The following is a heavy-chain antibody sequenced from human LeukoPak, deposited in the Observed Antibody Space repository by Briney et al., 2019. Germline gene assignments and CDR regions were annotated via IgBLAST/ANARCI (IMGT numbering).Heavy chain of an antibody. V-gene: IGHV3-48*03. Sequence: HTGGSLRLSCAASGFSFSDYQMNWVRQAPGKGLEWVSYISNSASTMYYADSVQGRFTISRDNAKNSLYLEMNSLRADDTAVYYCARVDWFGEPTPDYWGQGTLVTISS. J-gene: IGHJ4*02. CDR2: ISNSASTM. CDR3: ARVDWFGEPTPDY. D-gene: IGHD3-10*01. CDR1: GFSFSDYQ.